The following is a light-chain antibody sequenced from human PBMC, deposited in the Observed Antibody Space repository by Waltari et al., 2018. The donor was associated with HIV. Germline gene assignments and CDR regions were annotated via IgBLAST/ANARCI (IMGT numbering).Light chain of an antibody. V-gene: IGLV3-25*03. Sequence: SFELTQPPSVSVSPGHTARIPCSGDAFSQQLTFWYKKKPAQAPVLVIYKDTERPSGIPERFSGSTSGTTATLTISGVQAEDEADYYCQSTNVVRVFGGGTKLTVL. J-gene: IGLJ3*02. CDR2: KDT. CDR3: QSTNVVRV. CDR1: AFSQQL.